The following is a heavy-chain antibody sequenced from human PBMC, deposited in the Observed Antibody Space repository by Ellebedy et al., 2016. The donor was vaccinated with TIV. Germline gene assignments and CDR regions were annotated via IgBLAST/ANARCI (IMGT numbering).Heavy chain of an antibody. J-gene: IGHJ3*02. D-gene: IGHD1-14*01. CDR2: INHSGST. CDR3: ARGETVAAFDI. Sequence: SETLSLXCAVYGGSFSGYYWSWIRQPPGKGLEWIGEINHSGSTNYNPSLKSRVTISVDTSKNQFSLKLSSVTAADTAVYYCARGETVAAFDIWGQGTMVTVSS. CDR1: GGSFSGYY. V-gene: IGHV4-34*01.